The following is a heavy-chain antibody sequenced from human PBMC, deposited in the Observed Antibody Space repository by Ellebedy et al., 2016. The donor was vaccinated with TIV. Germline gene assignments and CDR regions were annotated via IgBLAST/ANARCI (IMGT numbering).Heavy chain of an antibody. CDR2: FSDSGAYT. Sequence: GESLKISCVTSGFAFSGFAMNWVRQAPGKGLEWVSAFSDSGAYTFYVDSVKGRFTISRDSSKNTLFLQMGSLRPEDMAVYYCARVGAGSGLDLWGRGTLITVSS. J-gene: IGHJ2*01. V-gene: IGHV3-23*01. D-gene: IGHD1-26*01. CDR1: GFAFSGFA. CDR3: ARVGAGSGLDL.